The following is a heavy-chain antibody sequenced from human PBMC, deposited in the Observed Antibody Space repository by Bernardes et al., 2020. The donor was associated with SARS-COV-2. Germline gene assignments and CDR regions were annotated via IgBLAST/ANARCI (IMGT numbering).Heavy chain of an antibody. V-gene: IGHV1-69*13. CDR1: GDTFSYYA. Sequence: SVKVSCKASGDTFSYYAISWVRQAPGQGLEWMGRIVPIFGTANYAQKFQGRVTLTADESTSTAYMELSSLRSEDTALYYCARSAIYGANIDFWGQGALVTVSS. D-gene: IGHD4-17*01. CDR3: ARSAIYGANIDF. J-gene: IGHJ4*02. CDR2: IVPIFGTA.